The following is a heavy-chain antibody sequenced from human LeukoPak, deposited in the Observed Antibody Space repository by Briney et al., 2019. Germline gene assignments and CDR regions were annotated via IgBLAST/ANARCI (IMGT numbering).Heavy chain of an antibody. CDR1: GGSISSYY. CDR3: ARRGDGYNLRYFDY. D-gene: IGHD5-24*01. Sequence: SETLSLTCTVSGGSISSYYWSWIRQPPGTGLEWIGYVYYSGSTNYNPSLKSRVTISVDTSKNQFSLKLSSVTAADTAVYYCARRGDGYNLRYFDYWGQGALVTVSS. CDR2: VYYSGST. J-gene: IGHJ4*02. V-gene: IGHV4-59*08.